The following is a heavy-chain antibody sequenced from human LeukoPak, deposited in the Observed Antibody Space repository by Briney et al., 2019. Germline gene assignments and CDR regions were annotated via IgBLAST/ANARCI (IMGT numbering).Heavy chain of an antibody. J-gene: IGHJ4*02. CDR1: GIPFSDFY. Sequence: KPGGSLRLSCVVSGIPFSDFYMNWIRQAPGKGLEWISYISSSSSYTDYAESVKGRFTISRDNAKSALYLEMNDLRVEDTGVYYCAAGTAADYWGQGTLVIVSS. V-gene: IGHV3-11*03. D-gene: IGHD1-26*01. CDR2: ISSSSSYT. CDR3: AAGTAADY.